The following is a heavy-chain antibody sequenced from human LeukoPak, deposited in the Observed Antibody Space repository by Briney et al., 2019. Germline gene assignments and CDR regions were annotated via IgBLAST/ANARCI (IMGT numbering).Heavy chain of an antibody. Sequence: ASVKVSCKAFGYTFTNYDINWVRQATGQGLEWMGWMNPNSGNTGYAQKFQGRVTMTRNTSISTAYMELSSLRSEDTAVYYCARGAVSSTCSGGSCYTMDVWGKGTTVTISS. CDR2: MNPNSGNT. CDR1: GYTFTNYD. J-gene: IGHJ6*03. CDR3: ARGAVSSTCSGGSCYTMDV. D-gene: IGHD2-15*01. V-gene: IGHV1-8*01.